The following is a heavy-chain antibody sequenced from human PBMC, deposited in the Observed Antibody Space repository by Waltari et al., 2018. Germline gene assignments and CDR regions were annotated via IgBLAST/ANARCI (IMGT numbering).Heavy chain of an antibody. CDR3: ARGNDFWSGYYKPSGYYYYMDV. V-gene: IGHV1-69*04. Sequence: QVQLVQSGAEVKKPGSSVKVSCKASGGTFSSYAISWVRQAPGQGLEWMGGIIPILGIANYAQKFQGRVTITADESTSTAYLELSSLRSEDTAVYYCARGNDFWSGYYKPSGYYYYMDVWGKGTTVTVSS. CDR2: IIPILGIA. J-gene: IGHJ6*03. D-gene: IGHD3-3*01. CDR1: GGTFSSYA.